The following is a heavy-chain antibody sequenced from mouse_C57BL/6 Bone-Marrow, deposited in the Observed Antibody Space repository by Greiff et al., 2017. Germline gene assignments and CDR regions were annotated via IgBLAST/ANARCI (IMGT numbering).Heavy chain of an antibody. CDR2: ISDGGSYT. V-gene: IGHV5-4*03. Sequence: EVKLVESGGGLVKPGGSLKLSCAASGFTFSSYAMSWVRQTPEKRLEWVATISDGGSYTYYPDNVKGRFTISRDNAKNNLYLQMSHLKSEDTAMYYCARGITTVPDYWGQGTTLTVSS. CDR1: GFTFSSYA. CDR3: ARGITTVPDY. D-gene: IGHD1-1*01. J-gene: IGHJ2*01.